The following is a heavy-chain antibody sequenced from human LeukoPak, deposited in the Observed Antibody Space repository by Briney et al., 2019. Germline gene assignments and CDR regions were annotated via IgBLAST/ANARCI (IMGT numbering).Heavy chain of an antibody. Sequence: PSQTLPLTCAVSGGSISSGGYSWSWIRQPPGKGLEWIGYIYHSGSTYYNPSLKSRVTISVDRSKNQFSLKLSSVTAADTAVYYCARGRMDDYFDYWGQGTLVTVSS. CDR2: IYHSGST. CDR3: ARGRMDDYFDY. D-gene: IGHD3/OR15-3a*01. V-gene: IGHV4-30-2*01. J-gene: IGHJ4*02. CDR1: GGSISSGGYS.